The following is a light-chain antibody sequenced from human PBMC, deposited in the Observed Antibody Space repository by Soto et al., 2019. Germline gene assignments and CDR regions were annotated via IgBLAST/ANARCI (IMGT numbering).Light chain of an antibody. J-gene: IGKJ1*01. V-gene: IGKV1-5*01. CDR1: QSTSRW. Sequence: DIQMTQSPSTLSASVGDRVTITCRASQSTSRWLTWYQQKPGKAPKVLIYDASSLESGVPSRFSGSASGTEFTLTISSLQPDDFATYYCQQYNSYLWTFGQGTRWIS. CDR2: DAS. CDR3: QQYNSYLWT.